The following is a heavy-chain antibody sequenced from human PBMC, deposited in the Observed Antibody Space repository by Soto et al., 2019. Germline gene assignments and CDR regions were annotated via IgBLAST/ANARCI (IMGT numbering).Heavy chain of an antibody. CDR3: ASISIYSGSYYSGDYYSYGMDV. J-gene: IGHJ6*02. D-gene: IGHD1-26*01. V-gene: IGHV4-39*01. CDR1: GGSISSSSYY. CDR2: IYYSGST. Sequence: PSETLSLTCTVSGGSISSSSYYWGWIRQPPGKGLEWIGSIYYSGSTYYNPSLKSRVTISVDTSKNQFSLKLSSVTAADTAVYYCASISIYSGSYYSGDYYSYGMDVWGQGTTVTVSS.